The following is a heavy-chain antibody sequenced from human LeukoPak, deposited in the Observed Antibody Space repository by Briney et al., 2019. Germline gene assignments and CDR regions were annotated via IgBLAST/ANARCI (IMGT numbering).Heavy chain of an antibody. Sequence: SETLSLTCTVSGGSISSYYWSWIRQPAGKELEWIGRIYTGGNTAYNPSLNSRVTMSLDTSKNQFSLKLTSVTAADTAVYYCVRGGDYGSAYDYFRYRGQGTLVSVSS. J-gene: IGHJ4*02. CDR1: GGSISSYY. CDR3: VRGGDYGSAYDYFRY. CDR2: IYTGGNT. V-gene: IGHV4-4*07. D-gene: IGHD5-12*01.